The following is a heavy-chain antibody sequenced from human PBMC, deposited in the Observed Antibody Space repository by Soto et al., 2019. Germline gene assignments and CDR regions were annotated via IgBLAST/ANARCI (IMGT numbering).Heavy chain of an antibody. J-gene: IGHJ4*02. CDR3: ARSAYGSGWYYFDY. V-gene: IGHV3-74*01. CDR1: GFTFSTYW. CDR2: INSDGSST. Sequence: GGSLRLSCAASGFTFSTYWMHWVRQAPGKGLVWVSRINSDGSSTSYADSVKGRFTISRDNAKNTLYLQMNSLRADDTAVYYCARSAYGSGWYYFDYWGQGTLVTVSS. D-gene: IGHD6-19*01.